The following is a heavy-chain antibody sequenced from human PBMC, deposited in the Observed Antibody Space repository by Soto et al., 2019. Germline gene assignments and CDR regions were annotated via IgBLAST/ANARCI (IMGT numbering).Heavy chain of an antibody. CDR1: GFTFSSYG. Sequence: QVQLVESGGGVVQPGRSLRLSCAASGFTFSSYGMHWVRQAPGKGLEWVAVIWYDGSNKYYADSVKGRFTISRDNSKNTLYLQMNSLRAEDTAVYYCARDPNFGVVVPAGIGWFDPWGQGNLVTVPS. J-gene: IGHJ5*02. D-gene: IGHD2-2*01. CDR3: ARDPNFGVVVPAGIGWFDP. V-gene: IGHV3-33*01. CDR2: IWYDGSNK.